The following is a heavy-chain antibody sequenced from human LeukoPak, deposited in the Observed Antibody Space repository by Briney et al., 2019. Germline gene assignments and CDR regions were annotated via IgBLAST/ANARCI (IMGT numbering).Heavy chain of an antibody. CDR1: GFTFRGNY. V-gene: IGHV3-53*01. CDR2: IYSGGST. Sequence: PGGSLRLSCAASGFTFRGNYMNWVRQAPGKGLEWVSVIYSGGSTYYADSVKGRFTISRDNSKNTLYLQMNSLRAEDTAVYYCARTTGSGYYYGMDVWGQGTTVTVSS. D-gene: IGHD1-1*01. CDR3: ARTTGSGYYYGMDV. J-gene: IGHJ6*02.